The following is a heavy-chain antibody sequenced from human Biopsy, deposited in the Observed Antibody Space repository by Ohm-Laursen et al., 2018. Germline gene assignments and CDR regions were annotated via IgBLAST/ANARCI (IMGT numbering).Heavy chain of an antibody. V-gene: IGHV4-4*07. CDR2: IYTSGIT. D-gene: IGHD1-14*01. J-gene: IGHJ5*02. Sequence: SDTLSLTCAVSGGSLSSYSWGWIRQPAGKGLEWIGQIYTSGITNYNPSLKSRVTMSVDTSKNKFSLRVSSVTAADTAVYYCARDRDRRGWFDPWGQGTLVTVSS. CDR1: GGSLSSYS. CDR3: ARDRDRRGWFDP.